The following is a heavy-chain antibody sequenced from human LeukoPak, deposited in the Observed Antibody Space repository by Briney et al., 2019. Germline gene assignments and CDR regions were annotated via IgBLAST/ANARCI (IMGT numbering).Heavy chain of an antibody. J-gene: IGHJ4*02. V-gene: IGHV3-53*05. Sequence: GGSLRLSCAASGFTVSSNYMSWVRQAPGKGLEWVSVIYSGGSTYYADSVKGRFTISRDNSKNTLYLQMNSLRAEDTAVYYCAKDLEVVAATPDFDYWGQGTLVTVSS. D-gene: IGHD2-15*01. CDR2: IYSGGST. CDR1: GFTVSSNY. CDR3: AKDLEVVAATPDFDY.